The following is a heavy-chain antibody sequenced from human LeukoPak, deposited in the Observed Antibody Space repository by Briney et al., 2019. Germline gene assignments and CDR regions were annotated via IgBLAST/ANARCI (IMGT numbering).Heavy chain of an antibody. CDR3: ARVGAATTRDY. CDR2: ISNDGSST. Sequence: GGSLRLSCAVSGFTFSTYWMHWVRQTPGKGLVWVSRISNDGSSTSYADSVKGRFTVSRDNAKNTLYLQMNNLRAEDAAVYYCARVGAATTRDYWGQGTLVTASS. D-gene: IGHD1-26*01. J-gene: IGHJ4*02. V-gene: IGHV3-74*01. CDR1: GFTFSTYW.